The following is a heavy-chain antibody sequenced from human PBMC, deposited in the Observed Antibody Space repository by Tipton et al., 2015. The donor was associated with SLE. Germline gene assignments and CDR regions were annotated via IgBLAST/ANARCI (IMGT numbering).Heavy chain of an antibody. Sequence: TLSLTCTVSGGSISTYYWSWIRQPAGKGLEWIGYIYYSGSTNYNPSLKSRVTISVDTSKNQFSLKLSSVTAADTAVYYCARDSSWCAFDIWGQGTMVTVSS. J-gene: IGHJ3*02. CDR3: ARDSSWCAFDI. V-gene: IGHV4-59*01. CDR1: GGSISTYY. CDR2: IYYSGST. D-gene: IGHD6-13*01.